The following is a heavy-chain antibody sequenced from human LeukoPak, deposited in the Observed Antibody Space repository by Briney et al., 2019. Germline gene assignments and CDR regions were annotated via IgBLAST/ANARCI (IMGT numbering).Heavy chain of an antibody. CDR3: ARYRGGSSGYYYNSFDI. CDR2: IIPIFGTA. Sequence: ASVKVSCKASGGTFSSYAISWVRQAPGQGLEWMGRIIPIFGTANYAQKFQGRVTITTDESTSTAYMELSSLRSEDTAVYYCARYRGGSSGYYYNSFDIWGQGTMVTVSS. J-gene: IGHJ3*02. D-gene: IGHD3-22*01. CDR1: GGTFSSYA. V-gene: IGHV1-69*05.